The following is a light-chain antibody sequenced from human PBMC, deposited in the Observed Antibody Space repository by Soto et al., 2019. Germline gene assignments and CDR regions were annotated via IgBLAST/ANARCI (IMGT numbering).Light chain of an antibody. CDR1: QSVSSY. V-gene: IGKV3-11*01. J-gene: IGKJ3*01. CDR3: QQRSNWPPGVT. CDR2: DAS. Sequence: EIVLTQSPATLSLSPGERATLSCMASQSVSSYLAWYQQKPGQAPRLLIYDASNRATGIPARFSGSGSGTDFTLTISSLEPEDFAVYYCQQRSNWPPGVTFGPGTKVDIK.